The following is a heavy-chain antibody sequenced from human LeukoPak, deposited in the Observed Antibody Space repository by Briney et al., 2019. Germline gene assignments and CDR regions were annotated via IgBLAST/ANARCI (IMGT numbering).Heavy chain of an antibody. V-gene: IGHV3-9*01. CDR1: GFTFDDYA. CDR2: ISWNSGSI. J-gene: IGHJ4*02. CDR3: AKGYSSGWYYFDY. Sequence: QPGRSLRLSCAASGFTFDDYAMHWVRQAPGKGLEWASGISWNSGSIGYADSVKGRFTISRDNAKNSLYLQMNSLRAEDTALYYCAKGYSSGWYYFDYWGQGTLVTVSS. D-gene: IGHD6-19*01.